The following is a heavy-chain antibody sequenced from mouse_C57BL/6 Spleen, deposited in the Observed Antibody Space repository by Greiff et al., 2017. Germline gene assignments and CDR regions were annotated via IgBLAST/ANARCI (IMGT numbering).Heavy chain of an antibody. CDR1: GFNIKDDY. D-gene: IGHD3-2*02. J-gene: IGHJ3*01. Sequence: VQLQQSGAELVRPGASVKLSCTASGFNIKDDYMHWVKQRPEQGLEWIGWIDPENGDTEYASKFQGKATITADTSSNTAYLQLSSLTSEDTAVYYCTSRQLRLQYAYWGQGTLVTVSA. V-gene: IGHV14-4*01. CDR3: TSRQLRLQYAY. CDR2: IDPENGDT.